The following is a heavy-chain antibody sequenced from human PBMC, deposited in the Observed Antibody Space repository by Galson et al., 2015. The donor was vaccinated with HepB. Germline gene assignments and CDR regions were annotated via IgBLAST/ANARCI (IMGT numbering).Heavy chain of an antibody. V-gene: IGHV2-70*04. D-gene: IGHD6-19*01. CDR1: GFSLSTSGMR. CDR2: IDWDDDK. CDR3: ARDSSGWYYFDY. Sequence: PALVKPTQTLTLTCTFSGFSLSTSGMRVSWIRQPPGKALEWLARIDWDDDKFYSTSLKTRLTISKDTSKNQVVLTMTNMDPVDTATYYCARDSSGWYYFDYWGQGTLVTVSS. J-gene: IGHJ4*02.